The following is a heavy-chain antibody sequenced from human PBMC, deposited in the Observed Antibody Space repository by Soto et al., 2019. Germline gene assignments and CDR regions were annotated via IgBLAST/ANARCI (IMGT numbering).Heavy chain of an antibody. J-gene: IGHJ4*02. CDR2: IYWDDAK. V-gene: IGHV2-5*02. Sequence: SGPTLVNATQTLTLTCTFSGFSLRTRGVGVGWIRQPPGEALEWLALIYWDDAKNYSPSLKSRLTITKDTSKNQVVLTVTNMDPADTATYYCAHKEPTKYFDYWGQGTLVTVSS. CDR1: GFSLRTRGVG. CDR3: AHKEPTKYFDY. D-gene: IGHD1-26*01.